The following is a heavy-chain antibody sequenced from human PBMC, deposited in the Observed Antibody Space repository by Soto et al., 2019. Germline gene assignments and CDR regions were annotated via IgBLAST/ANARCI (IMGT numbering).Heavy chain of an antibody. CDR3: TTAESAMVFWSGYEDAFDI. J-gene: IGHJ3*02. Sequence: PGGSLRLSCAASGFTFSSYAMSWVRQAPGKGLEWVSAISGSGGSTYYADSVKGRFTISRDNSKNTLYLQMNSLRAEDTAVYYCTTAESAMVFWSGYEDAFDIWGQGTMVTVSS. V-gene: IGHV3-23*01. CDR2: ISGSGGST. CDR1: GFTFSSYA. D-gene: IGHD3-3*01.